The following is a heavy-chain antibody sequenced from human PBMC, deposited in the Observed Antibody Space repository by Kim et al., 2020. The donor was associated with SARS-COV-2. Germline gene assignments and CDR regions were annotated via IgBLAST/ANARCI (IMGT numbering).Heavy chain of an antibody. D-gene: IGHD2-8*02. CDR3: GTVFEH. V-gene: IGHV3-74*01. CDR2: DHEGIGT. J-gene: IGHJ4*02. Sequence: DHEGIGTSDADSVKGRFTISRDTAKNILYLQMNSLTAEDTAVYYCGTVFEHWGQGTLVTVSS.